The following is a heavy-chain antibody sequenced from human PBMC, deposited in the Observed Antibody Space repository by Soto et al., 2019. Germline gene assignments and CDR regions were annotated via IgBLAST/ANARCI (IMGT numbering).Heavy chain of an antibody. CDR1: GGSISSSSYY. D-gene: IGHD3-3*02. J-gene: IGHJ5*02. CDR3: ASPKIAFYNWFDP. CDR2: IYYSGST. Sequence: QLQLQESGPGLVKPSETLSLTCTVSGGSISSSSYYWGWIRQPPGKGLEWIGSIYYSGSTYYNPPXRXLXSISVDTSKNQFSLKLSSVTAADPAVYYCASPKIAFYNWFDPWGQGTLVTVSS. V-gene: IGHV4-39*01.